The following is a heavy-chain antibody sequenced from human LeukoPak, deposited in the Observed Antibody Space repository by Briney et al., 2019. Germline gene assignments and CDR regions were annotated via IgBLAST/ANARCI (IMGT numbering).Heavy chain of an antibody. V-gene: IGHV3-23*01. J-gene: IGHJ4*02. CDR1: GFTFRSYA. CDR2: ISGSGGST. D-gene: IGHD2-15*01. Sequence: GGSLRLSCAASGFTFRSYAMTWVPQAPGKGLEWVSSISGSGGSTYYADSVKGRFTISRDNSKNTLYLQMNSLRADDTAVYYCARRAGSYSHSYDYWGQGTLVTVSS. CDR3: ARRAGSYSHSYDY.